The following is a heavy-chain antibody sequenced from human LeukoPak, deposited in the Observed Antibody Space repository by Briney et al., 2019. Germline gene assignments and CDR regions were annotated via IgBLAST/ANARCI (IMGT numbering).Heavy chain of an antibody. CDR3: ARDFKGGRYYYYYMDV. Sequence: GGSLRLSCAASGFTFGSYAMHWVRQAPGKGLEWVAVISYGGSNKYYADSVKGRFTISRDNSKNTLYLQMNSLRAEDTAVYYCARDFKGGRYYYYYMDVWGKGTTVTVSS. V-gene: IGHV3-30*04. CDR1: GFTFGSYA. J-gene: IGHJ6*03. CDR2: ISYGGSNK.